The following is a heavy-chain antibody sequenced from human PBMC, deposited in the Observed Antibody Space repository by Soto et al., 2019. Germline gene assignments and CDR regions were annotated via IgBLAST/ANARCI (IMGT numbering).Heavy chain of an antibody. D-gene: IGHD6-19*01. CDR3: ASWLKEAGIGGNYYYAMDV. V-gene: IGHV1-3*01. J-gene: IGHJ6*02. CDR1: GYAFTWFN. Sequence: ASVKVSCKASGYAFTWFNIHWVRQAPGQRLEWMGWINAGIGNTKYSQNFQDRVTITTDTSTSTAYMELTSLRSEDTAVYYCASWLKEAGIGGNYYYAMDVWGQGTTVTVAS. CDR2: INAGIGNT.